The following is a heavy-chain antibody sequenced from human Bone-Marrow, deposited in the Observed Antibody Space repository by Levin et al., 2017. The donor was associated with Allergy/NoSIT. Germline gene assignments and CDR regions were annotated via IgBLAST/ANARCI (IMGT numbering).Heavy chain of an antibody. CDR3: ARDRGYCRGTICQSLVSGFDP. D-gene: IGHD2-2*01. J-gene: IGHJ5*02. Sequence: GESLKISCKASGYTFTDYYVHWVRQAPGQGLEWMGVISPNGGSTTYAHNFRGRVTMTRDTSTSTVYLELTSLRYDDTAVYFCARDRGYCRGTICQSLVSGFDPWGQGTLVTVSS. CDR1: GYTFTDYY. CDR2: ISPNGGST. V-gene: IGHV1-46*01.